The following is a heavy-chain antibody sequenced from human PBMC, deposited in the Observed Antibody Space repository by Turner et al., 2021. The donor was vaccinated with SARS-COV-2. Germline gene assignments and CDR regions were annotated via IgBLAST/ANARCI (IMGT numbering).Heavy chain of an antibody. Sequence: EVQLVESGGGLVQPGGSLRLSCAASGFTFSDAWMGWIRQAPGKGLEWVCHIKTNTRGGTTAYTAPVNGRFTISRDDSKNTLYLRMNSLKSEDTAVYYCATEPLDYWGQGILVTVSS. CDR1: GFTFSDAW. CDR3: ATEPLDY. CDR2: IKTNTRGGTT. J-gene: IGHJ4*02. V-gene: IGHV3-15*01.